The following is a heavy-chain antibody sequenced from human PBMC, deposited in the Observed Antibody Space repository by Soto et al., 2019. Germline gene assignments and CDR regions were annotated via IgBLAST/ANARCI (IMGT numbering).Heavy chain of an antibody. Sequence: QVHLVQSGAEVKKPGASVKVSCQASGYAFTTYGITWVRQAPGQGLEWMGWISAHNGNTNYAQKLQGRVTVTRDTFTSTAYMELRGLRPDDTAVYYCARGRDGDYWGQGALVTVSS. D-gene: IGHD6-6*01. CDR1: GYAFTTYG. CDR3: ARGRDGDY. J-gene: IGHJ4*02. CDR2: ISAHNGNT. V-gene: IGHV1-18*01.